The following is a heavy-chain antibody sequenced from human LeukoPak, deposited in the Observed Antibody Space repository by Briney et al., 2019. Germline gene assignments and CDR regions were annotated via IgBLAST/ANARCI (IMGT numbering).Heavy chain of an antibody. CDR2: IKSDEKTT. Sequence: GGSLRLACAAYGLSFSSYWADWGRQVGGRGLGWVSFIKSDEKTTAYADSVKGRFSTSRDNAKNTLDLQMNNLRAEDTALYFCATGIINGYEHWGLGTLVTVSS. CDR3: ATGIINGYEH. D-gene: IGHD5-24*01. V-gene: IGHV3-74*01. J-gene: IGHJ4*02. CDR1: GLSFSSYW.